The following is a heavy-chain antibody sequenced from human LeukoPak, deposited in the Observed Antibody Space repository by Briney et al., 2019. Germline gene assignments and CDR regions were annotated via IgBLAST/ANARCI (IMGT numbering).Heavy chain of an antibody. V-gene: IGHV1-46*01. D-gene: IGHD1-26*01. CDR1: GYTFTSYY. CDR2: INPSGGST. CDR3: AREPPPSYSGGREYYFDY. J-gene: IGHJ4*02. Sequence: ASVKVSCKASGYTFTSYYIHLVRQAPGQGLEWMGIINPSGGSTSYAQKFRDRLTMTRDTSTSTLYMELSSLRSEDTAVYYCAREPPPSYSGGREYYFDYRGQGTLVTVSS.